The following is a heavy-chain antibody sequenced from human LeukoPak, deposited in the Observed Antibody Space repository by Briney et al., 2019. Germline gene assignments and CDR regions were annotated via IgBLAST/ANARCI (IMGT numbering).Heavy chain of an antibody. Sequence: PSETLSLTCTVSGGSISSSSYYWGWIRQPPGKGLEWIGSIYYSGSTYYNPSLKSRVTISVDTSKNQFSLKLSSVTAADTAVYYCARAPAPADAFDIWGQGTMVTVSS. CDR2: IYYSGST. D-gene: IGHD2-15*01. CDR1: GGSISSSSYY. V-gene: IGHV4-39*07. J-gene: IGHJ3*02. CDR3: ARAPAPADAFDI.